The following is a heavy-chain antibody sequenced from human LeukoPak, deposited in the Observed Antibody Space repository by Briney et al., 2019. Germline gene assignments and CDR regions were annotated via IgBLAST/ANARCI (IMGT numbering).Heavy chain of an antibody. D-gene: IGHD6-19*01. V-gene: IGHV3-9*01. CDR3: AKADSSGRQYYFDC. CDR2: ISWNSGSI. Sequence: GRSLRLSCAASGFTFDDYAMHWVRQAPGKGLEWVSGISWNSGSIGYADSVKGRFTISRDNAKNSLYLQMNSLRPEDTALYYCAKADSSGRQYYFDCWGQGTLVTVSS. CDR1: GFTFDDYA. J-gene: IGHJ4*02.